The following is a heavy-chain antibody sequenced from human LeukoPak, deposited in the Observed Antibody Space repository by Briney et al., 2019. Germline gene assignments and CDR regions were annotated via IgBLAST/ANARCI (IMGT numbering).Heavy chain of an antibody. CDR3: ARGGCDYDSSGYHESFDY. CDR2: INPNSGGT. Sequence: GASVKVSCKASGYTFSGYYMHWVRQAPGQGLEWMGWINPNSGGTNYAQKFQGRVTITRDTSISTAYMELSRLRSDDTAVYYCARGGCDYDSSGYHESFDYWGQGTLVTVSS. V-gene: IGHV1-2*02. D-gene: IGHD3-22*01. CDR1: GYTFSGYY. J-gene: IGHJ4*02.